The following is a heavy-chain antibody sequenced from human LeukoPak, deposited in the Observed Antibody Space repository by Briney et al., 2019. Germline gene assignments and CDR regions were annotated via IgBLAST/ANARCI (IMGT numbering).Heavy chain of an antibody. Sequence: SETLSLTCAVYGGSFSGYYWSWIRQPPGKGLEWIGDICHSGRTSYNPSLKSRVTISVDTSKNQFSLKLSSVTAADTAVYYCTRGLYTSSSGGYYYFFMDVWGKGTTVTVSS. V-gene: IGHV4-34*01. CDR2: ICHSGRT. CDR3: TRGLYTSSSGGYYYFFMDV. J-gene: IGHJ6*03. CDR1: GGSFSGYY. D-gene: IGHD6-6*01.